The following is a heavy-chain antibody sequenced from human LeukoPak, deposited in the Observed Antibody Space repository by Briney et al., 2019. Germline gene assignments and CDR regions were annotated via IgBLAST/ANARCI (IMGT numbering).Heavy chain of an antibody. Sequence: SETLSLTCTVSGGSISSYYWSWIRQPPGKGLEWIGYIYYSGSTNYNPSLKSRVTISVDTSKNQFSLKLSSVTAADTAVYYCARDTTGYDYAGYFDYWGQGTLVTVSS. CDR2: IYYSGST. CDR1: GGSISSYY. J-gene: IGHJ4*02. D-gene: IGHD4-17*01. V-gene: IGHV4-59*12. CDR3: ARDTTGYDYAGYFDY.